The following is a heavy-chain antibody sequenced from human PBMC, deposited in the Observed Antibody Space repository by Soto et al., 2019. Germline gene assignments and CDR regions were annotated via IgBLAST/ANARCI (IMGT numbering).Heavy chain of an antibody. CDR2: IFQSGSP. CDR3: TRDRNGLGGIDY. D-gene: IGHD1-1*01. Sequence: QLPLQDSGSGLVKPSQTLSLTCAVSGGSITSGGFSWSWIRQTPGKVLEWIGYIFQSGSPSYTPALTTRGAISVERSTNLFFLTLCSLAAAEPAVCLCTRDRNGLGGIDYWGEGTLVTASS. J-gene: IGHJ4*02. CDR1: GGSITSGGFS. V-gene: IGHV4-30-2*01.